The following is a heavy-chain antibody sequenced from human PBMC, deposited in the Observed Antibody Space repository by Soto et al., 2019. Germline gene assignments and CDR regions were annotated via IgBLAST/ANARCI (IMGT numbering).Heavy chain of an antibody. CDR3: ARDMDSSLGAFDI. D-gene: IGHD3-22*01. CDR1: GFTFSSYS. CDR2: ISSSSSYI. J-gene: IGHJ3*02. Sequence: EVQLVESGAGLVKPGGSLRLSCAASGFTFSSYSMNWVRQAPGKGLEWVSSISSSSSYIYYAVSVKGRFTISRDNAKNSLYLQMNSLRAEDTAVYYCARDMDSSLGAFDIWGQGTMVIVSS. V-gene: IGHV3-21*01.